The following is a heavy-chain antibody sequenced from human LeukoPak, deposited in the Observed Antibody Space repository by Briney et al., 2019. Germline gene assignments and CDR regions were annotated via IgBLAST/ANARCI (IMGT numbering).Heavy chain of an antibody. V-gene: IGHV1-2*02. CDR1: GYTFTGYY. Sequence: GASVKVSCKASGYTFTGYYMHWVRQAPGQGLEWMGWINPNSGGTNYAQKFQGRVTMTRGTSISTAYMGLSRLRYDDTAAYYLARSFPLPAAPEALGGYYYYCGMDVWGQGTTATVS. CDR3: ARSFPLPAAPEALGGYYYYCGMDV. D-gene: IGHD2-2*01. J-gene: IGHJ6*02. CDR2: INPNSGGT.